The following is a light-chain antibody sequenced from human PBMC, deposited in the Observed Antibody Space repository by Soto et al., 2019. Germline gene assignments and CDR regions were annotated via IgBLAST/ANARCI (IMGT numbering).Light chain of an antibody. CDR2: ENN. CDR1: SSNIGSDF. Sequence: QSVLTQPPSVSAAPGQKVTISCSGSSSNIGSDFVSWYQQLPGTAPQLLIYENNKRPSGIPDRFSGSKSATSATLGITGLQTGDEADYYCAARDTSLSGGVFGGGTQLTVL. CDR3: AARDTSLSGGV. V-gene: IGLV1-51*02. J-gene: IGLJ3*02.